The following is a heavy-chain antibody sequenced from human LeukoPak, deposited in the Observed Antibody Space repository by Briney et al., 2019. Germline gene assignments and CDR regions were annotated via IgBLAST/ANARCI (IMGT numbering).Heavy chain of an antibody. J-gene: IGHJ4*02. CDR2: LNADGNSI. Sequence: GGSLKLSCAASGFTFSSYWMHWVRQAPGKGLVWVSRLNADGNSITYADSVRGRFTISRDNAKNTVHLQMNSLRVEDTAIYFCAGAYSAYDPFDYWGQGILVTVSS. CDR3: AGAYSAYDPFDY. CDR1: GFTFSSYW. V-gene: IGHV3-74*01. D-gene: IGHD5-12*01.